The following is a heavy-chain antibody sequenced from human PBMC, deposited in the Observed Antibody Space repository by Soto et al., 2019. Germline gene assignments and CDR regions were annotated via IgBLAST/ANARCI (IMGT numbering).Heavy chain of an antibody. Sequence: QVQLQESGPGLVKPSQTLSLTCTVSGGSISSGDYYWSWIRQPPGKGLERFEYIYYSGSTYYKPSLKSPVTISVDTTKHQFSLKLSSVTAADTAVYYCARGGAYNWNESDWFDPWGQGTLVTVSS. V-gene: IGHV4-30-4*01. J-gene: IGHJ5*02. CDR1: GGSISSGDYY. D-gene: IGHD1-20*01. CDR3: ARGGAYNWNESDWFDP. CDR2: IYYSGST.